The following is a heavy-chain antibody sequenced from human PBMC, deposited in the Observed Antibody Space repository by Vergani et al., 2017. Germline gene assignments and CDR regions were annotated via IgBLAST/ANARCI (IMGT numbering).Heavy chain of an antibody. J-gene: IGHJ4*02. D-gene: IGHD3-9*01. V-gene: IGHV4-39*01. CDR3: ARTESFILRYFHWAL. Sequence: QLHLQESGPGLVKPSETLSLTCTVSGGSITSSSYYWGWIRQPPGKGLEWIGNIYHSGGAYYNPSLKGRVTISVDTSKNQFSLEVTSVTAAYTAIYFCARTESFILRYFHWALWGQGTLVTVSS. CDR2: IYHSGGA. CDR1: GGSITSSSYY.